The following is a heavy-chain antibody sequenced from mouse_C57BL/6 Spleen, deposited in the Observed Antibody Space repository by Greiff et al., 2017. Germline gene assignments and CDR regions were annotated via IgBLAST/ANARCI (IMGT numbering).Heavy chain of an antibody. D-gene: IGHD2-2*01. V-gene: IGHV5-17*01. Sequence: DVKLVESGGGLVKPGGSLKLSCAASGFTFSDYGMHWVRQAPEKGLEWVAYISSGSSTIYYADTVKGRFTISRDNAKNTLFLQMTSLRSEDTAMYYCARRVGYDGHFDYWGQGTTLTVSS. J-gene: IGHJ2*01. CDR3: ARRVGYDGHFDY. CDR2: ISSGSSTI. CDR1: GFTFSDYG.